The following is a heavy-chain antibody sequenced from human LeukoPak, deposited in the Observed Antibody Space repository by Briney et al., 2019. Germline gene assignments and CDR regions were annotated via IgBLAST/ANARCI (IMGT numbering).Heavy chain of an antibody. Sequence: PGGSLRLSCAASGFTFSSYAMSWVRQAPGKGLEWVSGISGSGGSTYYADSVKGRFTISRDNSKNTLYLQMNSLRAEDTAVYYCAKDQWPIAAHPDFDYWGQGTLVTVSS. V-gene: IGHV3-23*01. CDR2: ISGSGGST. D-gene: IGHD6-6*01. J-gene: IGHJ4*02. CDR1: GFTFSSYA. CDR3: AKDQWPIAAHPDFDY.